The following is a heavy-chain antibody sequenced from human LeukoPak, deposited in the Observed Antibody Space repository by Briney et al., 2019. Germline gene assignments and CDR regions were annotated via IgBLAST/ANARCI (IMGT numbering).Heavy chain of an antibody. CDR1: GFSFDYYT. CDR2: ISSSGRYT. V-gene: IGHV3-21*01. D-gene: IGHD5-24*01. J-gene: IGHJ3*02. CDR3: ARDGRWRWSAFDI. Sequence: GGSLRLSCTASGFSFDYYTMNWVRQAPGKGLEWVSSISSSGRYTYYADSLKGRFTISRDNAKNTLYLQMNSLRAEDTAVYYCARDGRWRWSAFDIWGQGTMVTVSS.